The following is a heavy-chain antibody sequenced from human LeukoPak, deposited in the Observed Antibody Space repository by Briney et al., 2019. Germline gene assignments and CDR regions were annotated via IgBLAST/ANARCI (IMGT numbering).Heavy chain of an antibody. CDR2: ICYSGST. Sequence: PSETLSLTCTVSGGSISSYYWSWIRQPPGKGLEWIGYICYSGSTYYNPSLKSRVTISVDTSKNQFSLRLSSVTAADTAVYYCARRYSYGYFLDYWGQGTLVTVSS. J-gene: IGHJ4*02. CDR3: ARRYSYGYFLDY. D-gene: IGHD5-18*01. CDR1: GGSISSYY. V-gene: IGHV4-59*01.